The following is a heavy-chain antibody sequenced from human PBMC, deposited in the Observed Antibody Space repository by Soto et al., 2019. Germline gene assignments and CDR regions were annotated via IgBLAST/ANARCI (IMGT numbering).Heavy chain of an antibody. CDR3: GRGQYDYGWGTQGVDC. J-gene: IGHJ4*02. CDR2: IYDSGST. D-gene: IGHD3-10*01. CDR1: GGSISSSNW. V-gene: IGHV4-4*02. Sequence: SETLSLTCAVSGGSISSSNWWSWVRQPPGEGLELLGEIYDSGSTDYNPSLKSRVTISVDTYKNQFSLKRSSVPAADTGVFYCGRGQYDYGWGTQGVDCWGQGILVT.